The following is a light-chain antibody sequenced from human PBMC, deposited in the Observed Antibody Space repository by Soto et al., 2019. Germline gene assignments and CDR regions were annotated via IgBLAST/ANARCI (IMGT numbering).Light chain of an antibody. Sequence: QSALTQPRSVSGSPGQPVSISCTGTSSDVGGYNYVSWYQQHPGKAPKLMIYDVSERPSGVPDRFSGSKSGNTASLTISGLQAEDEADYYCCSHAHSYNWVFGGGTKLTVL. J-gene: IGLJ3*02. CDR1: SSDVGGYNY. V-gene: IGLV2-11*01. CDR3: CSHAHSYNWV. CDR2: DVS.